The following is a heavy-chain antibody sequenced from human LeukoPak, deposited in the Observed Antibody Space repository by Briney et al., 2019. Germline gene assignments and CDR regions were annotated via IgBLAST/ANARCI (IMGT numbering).Heavy chain of an antibody. CDR2: IYSGGST. J-gene: IGHJ4*02. CDR1: GFTVSSNY. Sequence: EPGGSLRLSCAASGFTVSSNYMSWVRQAPGKGLEWVSVIYSGGSTYYADFVKGRFTISRDNSKNTLYLQMNSLRAEDTAVYYCARDSVGYSYAGTGWGFDYWGQGTLVTVSS. V-gene: IGHV3-66*01. D-gene: IGHD5-18*01. CDR3: ARDSVGYSYAGTGWGFDY.